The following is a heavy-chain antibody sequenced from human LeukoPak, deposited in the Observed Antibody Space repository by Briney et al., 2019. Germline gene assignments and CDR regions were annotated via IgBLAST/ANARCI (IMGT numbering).Heavy chain of an antibody. CDR1: GLTFSTSG. Sequence: GGSLRLSCTAFGLTFSTSGFNWVRQAPGKGLEWVASIGPTGSDRYHADSIKGRFTISRDNANNFLYLQMNSLRAEDTAVYYCATETNGRHYDYWGQGTLLTVSS. V-gene: IGHV3-21*06. CDR2: IGPTGSDR. CDR3: ATETNGRHYDY. J-gene: IGHJ4*02. D-gene: IGHD1-14*01.